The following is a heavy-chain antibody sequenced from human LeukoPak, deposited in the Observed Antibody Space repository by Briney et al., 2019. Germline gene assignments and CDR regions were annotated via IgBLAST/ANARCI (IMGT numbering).Heavy chain of an antibody. CDR1: GDSVSSNTAV. CDR2: TYCRSKWYN. Sequence: SQTLSLTCVISGDSVSSNTAVWNWIRQSPSRGLEWLGRTYCRSKWYNDYAVSVRSRITINPDASKNQFFLQLNSVTPEDSAVYYCARGGSYYDYWGQGTQVTVSS. V-gene: IGHV6-1*01. CDR3: ARGGSYYDY. J-gene: IGHJ4*02. D-gene: IGHD1-26*01.